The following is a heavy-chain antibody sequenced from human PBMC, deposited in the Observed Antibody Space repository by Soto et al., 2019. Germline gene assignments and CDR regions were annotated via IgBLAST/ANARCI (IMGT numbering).Heavy chain of an antibody. CDR2: ISSRSSTI. CDR3: ASGTNGAFFVY. CDR1: GFTFSDYS. J-gene: IGHJ4*02. V-gene: IGHV3-11*01. Sequence: QVQLVESGGGLVKPGGSLRLSCAASGFTFSDYSMSWIRQAPGKGLEWVSYISSRSSTIFYADSVKGRFTISRDNVKNSLYLQLNSLRAEDTAVYYCASGTNGAFFVYWGPGILVTVSS. D-gene: IGHD2-8*01.